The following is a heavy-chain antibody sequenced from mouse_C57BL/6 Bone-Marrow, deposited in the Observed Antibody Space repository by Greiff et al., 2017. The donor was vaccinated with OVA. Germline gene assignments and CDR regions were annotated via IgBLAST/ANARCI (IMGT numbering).Heavy chain of an antibody. Sequence: QVQLQHPGTELVKPGASVKLSCKASGYTFPSYWMHWVKQRPGQGLEWIGNINPSNGGTNYNENFKIKATLTVYKSYSTAYMQLSSLTSEDSAADYCARDRYDGSSPWYVDVWGTGTTVTVSS. J-gene: IGHJ1*03. CDR2: INPSNGGT. V-gene: IGHV1-53*01. CDR1: GYTFPSYW. CDR3: ARDRYDGSSPWYVDV. D-gene: IGHD1-1*01.